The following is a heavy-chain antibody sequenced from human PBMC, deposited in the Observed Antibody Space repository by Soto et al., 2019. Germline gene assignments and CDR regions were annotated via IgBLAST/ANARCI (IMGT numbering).Heavy chain of an antibody. CDR2: IDASGTTI. CDR1: GFAFEIHS. V-gene: IGHV3-48*02. Sequence: PGGSLRLSCAASGFAFEIHSMNWFRQAPGKAPEWVSSIDASGTTIYSADSVKGRFDISRDNAKSSLYLQMTNLRDEDSAVYFCAKPAYCTRDIWGQGTMVTVS. D-gene: IGHD2-8*01. J-gene: IGHJ3*02. CDR3: AKPAYCTRDI.